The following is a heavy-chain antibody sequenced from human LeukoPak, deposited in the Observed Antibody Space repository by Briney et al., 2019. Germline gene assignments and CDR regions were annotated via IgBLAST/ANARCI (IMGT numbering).Heavy chain of an antibody. J-gene: IGHJ3*02. Sequence: GGSLRLSCAASGFTFSGSAMHWVRQASGKGLEWVGRIRSKANSYATAYAASVKGRLTISRDDSKNTAYLQMNSLKTEDTAVYYCTRQEYYYGSGSYWSGAFDIWGQGTMVTVSS. CDR2: IRSKANSYAT. CDR3: TRQEYYYGSGSYWSGAFDI. D-gene: IGHD3-10*01. V-gene: IGHV3-73*01. CDR1: GFTFSGSA.